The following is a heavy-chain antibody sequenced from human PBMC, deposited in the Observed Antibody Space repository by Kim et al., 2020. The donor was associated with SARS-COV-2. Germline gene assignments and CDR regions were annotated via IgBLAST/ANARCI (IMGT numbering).Heavy chain of an antibody. V-gene: IGHV1-69*01. CDR1: GGTFSSYA. CDR2: IIPIFGTA. J-gene: IGHJ4*02. D-gene: IGHD1-26*01. CDR3: ARLIGGYPPGFDY. Sequence: VKVSCKASGGTFSSYAIIWVRQAPGQGLEWMGGIIPIFGTANYAQKFQGRVTITADESTSTAYMELSSLRSEDTAVYYCARLIGGYPPGFDYWGQGTLVTVSS.